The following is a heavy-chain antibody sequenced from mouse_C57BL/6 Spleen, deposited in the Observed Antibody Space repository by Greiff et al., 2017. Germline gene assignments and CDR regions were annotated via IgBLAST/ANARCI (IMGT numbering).Heavy chain of an antibody. V-gene: IGHV1-47*01. J-gene: IGHJ2*01. CDR1: GYTFTTYP. D-gene: IGHD2-1*01. CDR2: FHPYNDDT. Sequence: VQVVESGAELVKPGASVKMSCKASGYTFTTYPIEWMKQNHGKSLEWIGNFHPYNDDTKYNEKFKGKATLTVEKSSSTVYLELSRLTSDDSAVYYCARGKNYGNYFDYWGQGTTRTVSS. CDR3: ARGKNYGNYFDY.